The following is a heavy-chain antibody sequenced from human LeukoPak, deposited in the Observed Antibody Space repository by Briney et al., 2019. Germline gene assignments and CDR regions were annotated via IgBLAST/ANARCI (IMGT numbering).Heavy chain of an antibody. CDR1: GGSISSGGYY. CDR2: IYTSGGN. J-gene: IGHJ5*02. CDR3: ARMNCGGDCPYPSYKWFDP. V-gene: IGHV4-61*02. Sequence: SQTLSLTCTVSGGSISSGGYYWSWIRQPAGKGLEWIGRIYTSGGNNYNPSLKSRVTMSVDTSKNQVSLKLSSVTAADTAVYYCARMNCGGDCPYPSYKWFDPWGQGTLVTVSS. D-gene: IGHD2-21*02.